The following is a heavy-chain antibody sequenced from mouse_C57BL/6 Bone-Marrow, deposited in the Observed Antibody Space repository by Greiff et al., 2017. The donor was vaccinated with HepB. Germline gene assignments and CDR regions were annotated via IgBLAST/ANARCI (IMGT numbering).Heavy chain of an antibody. D-gene: IGHD2-5*01. CDR3: ARIAGYYSNFRFAY. V-gene: IGHV8-8*01. Sequence: QVTLKESGPGILQPSQTLSLTCSFSGFSLSTFGMGVGWIRQPSGKGLEWLAHIWWDDDKYYNPALKSRLTISKETSKNQVFLKIANVDTADTAPYYCARIAGYYSNFRFAYWGQGTLVTVSA. CDR1: GFSLSTFGMG. CDR2: IWWDDDK. J-gene: IGHJ3*01.